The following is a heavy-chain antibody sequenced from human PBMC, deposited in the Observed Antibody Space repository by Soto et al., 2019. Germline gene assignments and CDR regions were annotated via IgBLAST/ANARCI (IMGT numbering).Heavy chain of an antibody. CDR3: ARDPTLYSSSWYFYYGMDV. V-gene: IGHV3-33*01. D-gene: IGHD6-13*01. Sequence: QVQLVESGGGVVQPGRSLRLSCAASGFTFSSYGMHWVRQAPGKGLEWVAVIWYDGSNKYYADSVKGRFTISRDNSKNTLYLQMNSLRAEDTAVYYCARDPTLYSSSWYFYYGMDVWGQRTTVTVSS. J-gene: IGHJ6*02. CDR2: IWYDGSNK. CDR1: GFTFSSYG.